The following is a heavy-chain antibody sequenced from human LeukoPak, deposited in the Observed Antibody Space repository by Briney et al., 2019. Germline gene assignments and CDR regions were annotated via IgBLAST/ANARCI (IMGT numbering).Heavy chain of an antibody. Sequence: SETLSLTCTVSGGSVSSGTYYWNWIRQPPGKGLEWIGYIYYSGSTNYNPSLKSRVTISVDTSKNQFSLKLSSVTAADTAAYYCARSRGPNILTGYYMPYYFDYWGQGTLVTVSS. V-gene: IGHV4-61*01. CDR1: GGSVSSGTYY. J-gene: IGHJ4*02. CDR2: IYYSGST. CDR3: ARSRGPNILTGYYMPYYFDY. D-gene: IGHD3-9*01.